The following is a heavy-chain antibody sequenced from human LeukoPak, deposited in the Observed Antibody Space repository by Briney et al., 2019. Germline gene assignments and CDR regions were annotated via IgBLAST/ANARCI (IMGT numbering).Heavy chain of an antibody. Sequence: ASVKVSCKASGGTFSSYAISWVRQAPGQGLEWMGGIIPIFGTANYAQKFQGRVTITADESTSTAYMELSSLRFEDTAVYYCACRLSVNWFDPWGQGTLVTVSS. CDR1: GGTFSSYA. CDR3: ACRLSVNWFDP. D-gene: IGHD2-21*02. J-gene: IGHJ5*02. V-gene: IGHV1-69*13. CDR2: IIPIFGTA.